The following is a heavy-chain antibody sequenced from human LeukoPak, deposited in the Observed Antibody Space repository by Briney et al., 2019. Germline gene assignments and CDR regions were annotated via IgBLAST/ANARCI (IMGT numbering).Heavy chain of an antibody. CDR2: INPNSGGT. CDR3: ARVYTYYYGSGSYRH. V-gene: IGHV1-2*02. Sequence: ASVKVSCKASGYTFTGYYMHWVRQAPGQGLEWMGWINPNSGGTNYAQKFQGRVTMTRDTSISTAYMELSRLRSDDTAVYYCARVYTYYYGSGSYRHWGQGTLVTVSS. CDR1: GYTFTGYY. D-gene: IGHD3-10*01. J-gene: IGHJ4*02.